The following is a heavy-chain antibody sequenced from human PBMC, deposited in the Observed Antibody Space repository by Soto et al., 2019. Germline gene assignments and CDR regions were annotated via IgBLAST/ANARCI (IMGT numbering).Heavy chain of an antibody. CDR2: KYYSGAT. CDR3: ARGRPNYFYYGLDV. Sequence: QLQLNESGPRLVKPSQTLSLTCTVSGGSIKSDYYWAWVRQFPGGGLQWMDYKYYSGATDSDPSLERRVAFSVDMSKNQCALILTSVTVADTAVYYCARGRPNYFYYGLDVWGQGIPVTVSS. CDR1: GGSIKSDYY. J-gene: IGHJ6*02. V-gene: IGHV4-30-4*01.